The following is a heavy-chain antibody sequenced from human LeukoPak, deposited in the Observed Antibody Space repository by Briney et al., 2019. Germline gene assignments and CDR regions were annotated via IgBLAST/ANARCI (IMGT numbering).Heavy chain of an antibody. Sequence: GRSLRLSCAASGFTFSSYAMHWVRQAPGKGLEWVAVISYDGSNKYYADSVKGRFTISRDNSKNTLYLQMNSLRAEDTAVYYCAGGGSGWFRWFDPWGQGTLVTVSS. CDR1: GFTFSSYA. J-gene: IGHJ5*02. D-gene: IGHD6-19*01. V-gene: IGHV3-30*04. CDR2: ISYDGSNK. CDR3: AGGGSGWFRWFDP.